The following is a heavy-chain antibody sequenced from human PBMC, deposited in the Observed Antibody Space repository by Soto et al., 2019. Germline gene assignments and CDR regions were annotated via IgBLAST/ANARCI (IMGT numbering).Heavy chain of an antibody. J-gene: IGHJ4*02. D-gene: IGHD3-16*01. CDR2: ISSSSSTI. CDR3: ATKKRWGSPYYFDY. Sequence: EVQLVESGGGLVQPGGSLRLSCAASGFTFSSYSMNWVRQAPGKGLEWVSYISSSSSTIYYADSVKGRFTISRDNAKNSLYLQMNSLRDEDTAVYYCATKKRWGSPYYFDYWGQGTLVTVSS. CDR1: GFTFSSYS. V-gene: IGHV3-48*02.